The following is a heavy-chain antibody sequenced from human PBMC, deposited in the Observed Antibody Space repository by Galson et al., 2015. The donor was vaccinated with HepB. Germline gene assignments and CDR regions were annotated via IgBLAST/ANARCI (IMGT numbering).Heavy chain of an antibody. J-gene: IGHJ6*02. Sequence: SLRLSCAASGFTFSDYTYNWVRQAPGKGLEWVSYINSAGSHIFYADSVKGRFTISSDNAKNSLYLQMNSLRAEDTAVYYCARREATTYYYAMDVWGQGTTVTVAS. V-gene: IGHV3-21*01. CDR2: INSAGSHI. D-gene: IGHD5-12*01. CDR3: ARREATTYYYAMDV. CDR1: GFTFSDYT.